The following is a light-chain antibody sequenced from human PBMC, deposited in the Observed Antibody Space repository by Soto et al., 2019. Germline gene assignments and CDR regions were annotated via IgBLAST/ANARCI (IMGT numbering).Light chain of an antibody. Sequence: QAVVTQPASVSGSPGQSITISCTGTSSDVGGYNYGSWYQQHPGKAPKLMIYDVSNRPSGVSNRLSGSKSGNTASMTISGLQAEDEADYYCSSYTRSSPLVFGTGTKLTVL. CDR3: SSYTRSSPLV. V-gene: IGLV2-14*01. J-gene: IGLJ1*01. CDR2: DVS. CDR1: SSDVGGYNY.